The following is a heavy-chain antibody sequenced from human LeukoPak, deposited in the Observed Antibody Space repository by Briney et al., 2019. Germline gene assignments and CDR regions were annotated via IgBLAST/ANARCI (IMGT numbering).Heavy chain of an antibody. CDR1: GASFTSHY. CDR2: LYYSGST. J-gene: IGHJ3*01. V-gene: IGHV4-59*11. Sequence: PSETLSLTCGVSGASFTSHYWGWIRQPPGKGPEWIGHLYYSGSTTYIPSLESRVTMSVDTSRKQISLKLNSVAAADTAVYYCARGRGSPYYVEAFDVWGQGTVVTVSS. CDR3: ARGRGSPYYVEAFDV. D-gene: IGHD3-22*01.